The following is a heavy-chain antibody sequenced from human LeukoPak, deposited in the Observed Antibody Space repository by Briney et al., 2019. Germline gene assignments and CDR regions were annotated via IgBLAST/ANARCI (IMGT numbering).Heavy chain of an antibody. Sequence: GESLKISCQGSGYRFIIYWIGWVRQMPGKGLEWMGIIYPGDSDTRYSPSFQGQVSISADKSISTAYLQWSSLKASDTSMYDCARHAGPAAIAFAFDIGGQGTMVSVSS. D-gene: IGHD2-2*01. CDR3: ARHAGPAAIAFAFDI. V-gene: IGHV5-51*01. CDR2: IYPGDSDT. J-gene: IGHJ3*02. CDR1: GYRFIIYW.